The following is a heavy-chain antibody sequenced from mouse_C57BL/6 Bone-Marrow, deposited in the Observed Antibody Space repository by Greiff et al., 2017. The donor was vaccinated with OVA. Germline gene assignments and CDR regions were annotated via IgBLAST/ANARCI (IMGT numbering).Heavy chain of an antibody. CDR2: INPYNGGT. V-gene: IGHV1-19*01. D-gene: IGHD2-1*01. Sequence: EVQLQQSGPVLVKPGASVKMSCKASGYTFTDYYMNWVKQSPGKSLEWIGVINPYNGGTSYNEKFKGKATLTVDKSSSTAYMELNSLTSEDSAVYCCASASLLFDDWGQGTTLTVSS. CDR3: ASASLLFDD. J-gene: IGHJ2*01. CDR1: GYTFTDYY.